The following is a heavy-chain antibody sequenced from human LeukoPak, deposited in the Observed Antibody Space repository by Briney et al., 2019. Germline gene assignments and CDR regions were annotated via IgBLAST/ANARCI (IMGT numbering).Heavy chain of an antibody. CDR2: ICAAGDT. Sequence: GGSLRLSCAASGFTLSGYDLHWVRQGAGKGLEWVSTICAAGDTYYADSVRGRFTISRENAKHPLYLQMNSLRGGDTAVYYCARENVLAVAGTNYYYGMDVWGQGTTVSVSS. CDR1: GFTLSGYD. V-gene: IGHV3-13*04. CDR3: ARENVLAVAGTNYYYGMDV. D-gene: IGHD6-19*01. J-gene: IGHJ6*02.